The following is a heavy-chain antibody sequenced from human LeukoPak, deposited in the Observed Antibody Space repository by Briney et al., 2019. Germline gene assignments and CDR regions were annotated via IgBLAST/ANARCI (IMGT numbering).Heavy chain of an antibody. Sequence: PSETLSLTCTVSGYSISSGYYWGWIRQPPGKGLGGIGSIYHSGSTYYNPSLKSRVTISVDTSKNQFSLKLSSVTAADTAVYYCARGFSGYDSVNYWGQGTLVTVSS. J-gene: IGHJ4*02. D-gene: IGHD5-12*01. CDR3: ARGFSGYDSVNY. CDR2: IYHSGST. CDR1: GYSISSGYY. V-gene: IGHV4-38-2*02.